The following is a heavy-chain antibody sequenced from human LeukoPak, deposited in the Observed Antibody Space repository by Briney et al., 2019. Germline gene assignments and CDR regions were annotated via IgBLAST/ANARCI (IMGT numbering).Heavy chain of an antibody. J-gene: IGHJ4*02. V-gene: IGHV3-23*01. CDR1: GFTFSSYA. CDR2: ISGSGGST. D-gene: IGHD3-10*01. Sequence: GGSLRLSCGASGFTFSSYAMSWVRKAPGKGLEWVSAISGSGGSTYYADSVKGRFTISRDNSKNTVYLQIKTLRAGDTRLHYCAKLRILQGVNNDHYFDDWGQGTLVSVFS. CDR3: AKLRILQGVNNDHYFDD.